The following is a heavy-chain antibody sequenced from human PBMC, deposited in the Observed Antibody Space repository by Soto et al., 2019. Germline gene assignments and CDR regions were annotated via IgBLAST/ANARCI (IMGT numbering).Heavy chain of an antibody. CDR3: ARDQGDDFWSGYSRPIDY. V-gene: IGHV1-18*01. Sequence: ASVKVSCKASGYTFTSYGTSWVRQAPGQGLEWMGWISAYNGNTNYAQKLQGRVTMTIDTSTSTAYMELRSLRSDDTAVYYCARDQGDDFWSGYSRPIDYWGQGTLVTVSS. J-gene: IGHJ4*02. CDR2: ISAYNGNT. CDR1: GYTFTSYG. D-gene: IGHD3-3*01.